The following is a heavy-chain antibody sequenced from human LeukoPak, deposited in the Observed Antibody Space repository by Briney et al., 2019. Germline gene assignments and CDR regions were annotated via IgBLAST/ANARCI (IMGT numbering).Heavy chain of an antibody. CDR1: GFTFRNYA. V-gene: IGHV3-30*09. Sequence: GGSLRLSCAASGFTFRNYAMHWVRQAPGKGLEWVAVTTYDASDKDYADSVKGRFAISRDNSKNTLYLQMNSLRPEDTAVYFCARDGAGTYLPDYWGQGILVTVSS. CDR3: ARDGAGTYLPDY. CDR2: TTYDASDK. J-gene: IGHJ4*02. D-gene: IGHD3-10*01.